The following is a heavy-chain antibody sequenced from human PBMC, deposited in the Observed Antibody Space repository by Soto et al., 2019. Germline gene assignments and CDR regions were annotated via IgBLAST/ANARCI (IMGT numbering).Heavy chain of an antibody. V-gene: IGHV3-33*01. D-gene: IGHD3-22*01. J-gene: IGHJ6*01. CDR2: IWHDGSNT. CDR3: ARGVYYDVSGYHGDYGLDV. Sequence: QVQLVESGGGGVQPGRSLRLSCPASGFTFSSYGMHWVRQAPGKGLEWVAVIWHDGSNTYYADSVKGRFTISRDNSKNSLYLQMSSLGAEDKGVYHCARGVYYDVSGYHGDYGLDVW. CDR1: GFTFSSYG.